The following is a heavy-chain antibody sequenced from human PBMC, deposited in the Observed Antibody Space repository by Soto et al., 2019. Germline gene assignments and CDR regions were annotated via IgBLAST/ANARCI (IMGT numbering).Heavy chain of an antibody. Sequence: ASVTVSCKASVYTFTSYYMHWVRQAPGQGLEWMGIINPSGGSTSYAQKFQGRVTMTRDTSTSTVYMELSSLRSEDTAVYYCARPKGIAVAGTAFSFDYWGQGTLVTVSS. CDR1: VYTFTSYY. CDR3: ARPKGIAVAGTAFSFDY. CDR2: INPSGGST. D-gene: IGHD6-19*01. J-gene: IGHJ4*02. V-gene: IGHV1-46*01.